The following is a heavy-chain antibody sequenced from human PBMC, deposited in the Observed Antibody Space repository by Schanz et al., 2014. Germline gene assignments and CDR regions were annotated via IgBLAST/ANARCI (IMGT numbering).Heavy chain of an antibody. V-gene: IGHV3-48*01. Sequence: EVQLVESGGGLVQPGGSLRLSCTASGFTFSSYSMNWVRQAPGKGLEWVSYVSRSTPDIYYADSVRGRFTISRDNAENTLYLQMNSLRPEDTAVYYCTTDNGHFAFDFWGQGTMVTVSS. CDR1: GFTFSSYS. J-gene: IGHJ3*01. CDR2: VSRSTPDI. CDR3: TTDNGHFAFDF. D-gene: IGHD2-8*01.